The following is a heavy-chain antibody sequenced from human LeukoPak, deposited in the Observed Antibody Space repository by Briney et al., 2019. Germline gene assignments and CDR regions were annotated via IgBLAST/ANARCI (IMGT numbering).Heavy chain of an antibody. V-gene: IGHV4-4*07. J-gene: IGHJ4*02. CDR1: GGSISGYY. CDR3: ARRGNANFFDY. CDR2: IYTSGST. Sequence: SETLSLTCTVSGGSISGYYWSWIRQPAEKRLEWIGRIYTSGSTNYNPSLKSRVTMSVDTSKNQLSLKLSSVTAADTAVYHCARRGNANFFDYWGQGTLAIVSS.